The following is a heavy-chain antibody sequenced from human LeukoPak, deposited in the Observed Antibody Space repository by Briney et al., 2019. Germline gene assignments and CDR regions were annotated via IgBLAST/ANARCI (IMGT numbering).Heavy chain of an antibody. V-gene: IGHV1-24*01. CDR3: ATGVRYDFWSGYYSTIGY. D-gene: IGHD3-3*01. CDR2: FDPEDGET. Sequence: ASVKVSCKVSGYTLAELSMHWVRQAPGKGLEWMGGFDPEDGETIYAQKFQGRVTMTEDTSTDTAYMELSSLRSEDTAVYYCATGVRYDFWSGYYSTIGYWGQGTLVTVSS. CDR1: GYTLAELS. J-gene: IGHJ4*02.